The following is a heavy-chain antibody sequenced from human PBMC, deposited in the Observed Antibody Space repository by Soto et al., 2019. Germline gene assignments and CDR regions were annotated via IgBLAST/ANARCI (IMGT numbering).Heavy chain of an antibody. CDR3: ARDGITAARDFDY. CDR2: INPNSGGT. Sequence: ASVKVSCKASGYTFTGYYMHWVRQAPGQGLEWMGWINPNSGGTNYAQKFQGRVTMTRDTSISTAYMELSRLRSDDTAVYCCARDGITAARDFDYWGQGTLVTVSS. V-gene: IGHV1-2*02. D-gene: IGHD6-6*01. CDR1: GYTFTGYY. J-gene: IGHJ4*02.